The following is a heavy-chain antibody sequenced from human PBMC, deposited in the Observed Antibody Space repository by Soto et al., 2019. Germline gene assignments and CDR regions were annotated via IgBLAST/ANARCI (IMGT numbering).Heavy chain of an antibody. D-gene: IGHD4-4*01. Sequence: VGSLRLSCAASGFPLSSYVMSWVRQAPGKGLEWVSGISGGGSNTFYADSVKGRFTISRDNSKNTLLLQMNSLGAEDTAVYYCAKDSNKYSSSLRGRYFDYWGQGIEVTVSS. V-gene: IGHV3-23*01. J-gene: IGHJ4*02. CDR2: ISGGGSNT. CDR1: GFPLSSYV. CDR3: AKDSNKYSSSLRGRYFDY.